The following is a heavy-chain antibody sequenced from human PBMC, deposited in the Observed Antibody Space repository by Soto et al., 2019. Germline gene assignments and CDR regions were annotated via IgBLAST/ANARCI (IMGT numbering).Heavy chain of an antibody. CDR2: ITSDGKSK. CDR1: GFNFSNHW. D-gene: IGHD2-21*02. V-gene: IGHV3-74*01. Sequence: QPGGSLRLSCAASGFNFSNHWMHWVRQRPGEGLVWVSRITSDGKSKAYAGSVKGRFAISRDNAKNTLYLQMNGLTAEDTAVYYCARESGDWPLNWFDPWGLGTLVTVSS. CDR3: ARESGDWPLNWFDP. J-gene: IGHJ5*02.